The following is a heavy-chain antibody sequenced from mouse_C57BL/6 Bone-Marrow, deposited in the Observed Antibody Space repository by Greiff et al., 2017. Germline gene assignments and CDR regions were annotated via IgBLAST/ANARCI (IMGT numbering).Heavy chain of an antibody. CDR2: IWGVGST. Sequence: VMLVESGPGLVAPSQSLSITCTVSGFSLTSYGVDWVRQSPGKGLEWLGVIWGVGSTNYNSALKSRLSISKDNSKSQVFLKRNSLQTDDTAMYYCASGGYYGSSWGFAYWGQGTLVTVSA. V-gene: IGHV2-6*01. D-gene: IGHD1-1*01. CDR3: ASGGYYGSSWGFAY. J-gene: IGHJ3*01. CDR1: GFSLTSYG.